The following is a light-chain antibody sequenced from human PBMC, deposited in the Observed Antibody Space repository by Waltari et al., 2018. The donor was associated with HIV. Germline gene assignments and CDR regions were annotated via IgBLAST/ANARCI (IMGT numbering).Light chain of an antibody. J-gene: IGLJ2*01. Sequence: SYALTQPPSVSVSPGQTANITRSGEQWGDKSVSWYQQKTGQSPVLVIYQDTKRPSGIPERFSGSNSGNTATLTISGTQAMDEADYHCQAWDSAVIFGGGTKVTVL. V-gene: IGLV3-1*01. CDR2: QDT. CDR1: QWGDKS. CDR3: QAWDSAVI.